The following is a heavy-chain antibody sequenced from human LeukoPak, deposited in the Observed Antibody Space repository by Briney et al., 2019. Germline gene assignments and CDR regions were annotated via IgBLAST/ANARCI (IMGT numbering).Heavy chain of an antibody. CDR1: GFTFSSYA. CDR3: ASGPWFGELFY. J-gene: IGHJ4*02. CDR2: IKQDGSEK. Sequence: GRSLRLSCAASGFTFSSYAMHWVRQAPGKGLEWVANIKQDGSEKYYVDSVKGRFTISRDNAKNSLYLQMNSLRAEDTAVYYCASGPWFGELFYWGQGTLVTVSS. D-gene: IGHD3-10*01. V-gene: IGHV3-7*02.